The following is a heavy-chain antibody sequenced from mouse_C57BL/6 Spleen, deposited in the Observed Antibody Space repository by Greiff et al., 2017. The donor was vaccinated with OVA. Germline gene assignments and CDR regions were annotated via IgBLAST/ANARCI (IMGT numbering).Heavy chain of an antibody. D-gene: IGHD3-2*02. CDR2: INPNNGGT. J-gene: IGHJ2*01. CDR3: ARDSSDYHY. Sequence: EVQLQQSGPELVKPGASVKISCKASGYTFTDYYMNWVKQSHGKSLEWIGDINPNNGGTSYNQKFKGKATLTVVKSSSTAYMELRSLTSEDSAVYYCARDSSDYHYWGQGTTLTVSS. CDR1: GYTFTDYY. V-gene: IGHV1-26*01.